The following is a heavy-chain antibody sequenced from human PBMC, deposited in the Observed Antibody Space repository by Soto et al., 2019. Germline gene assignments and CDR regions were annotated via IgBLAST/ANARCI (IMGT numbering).Heavy chain of an antibody. J-gene: IGHJ5*02. Sequence: GGSLRLSCAASGFTFSSYAMSWVRQAPGKGLEWASAISGSGGSTYYADSVKGRFTISRDNSKNTLYLQMNSLRAEDTAVYYCAKDPFYDSSGYLGGWFDPWGQGTLVTVSS. CDR3: AKDPFYDSSGYLGGWFDP. CDR1: GFTFSSYA. D-gene: IGHD3-22*01. CDR2: ISGSGGST. V-gene: IGHV3-23*01.